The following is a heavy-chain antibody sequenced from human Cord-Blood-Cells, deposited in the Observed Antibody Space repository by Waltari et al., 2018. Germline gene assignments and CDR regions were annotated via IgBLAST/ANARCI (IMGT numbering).Heavy chain of an antibody. V-gene: IGHV4-39*02. CDR3: ARDKGYWYFDL. CDR2: IYYSVSN. Sequence: QLQLQESGQGLVKPSETLSLTCTVSGGSISSSSYYWGWIRQPPGKGLEWIGSIYYSVSNYYNPSLKSRVTISVDTAKNQFSLKLSSVTAADTAVYYCARDKGYWYFDLWGRGTLVTVSS. J-gene: IGHJ2*01. CDR1: GGSISSSSYY.